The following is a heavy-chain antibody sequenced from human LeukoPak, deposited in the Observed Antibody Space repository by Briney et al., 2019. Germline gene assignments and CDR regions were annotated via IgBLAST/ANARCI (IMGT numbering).Heavy chain of an antibody. J-gene: IGHJ4*02. CDR3: ARAWESIAGYYFDY. CDR2: INPSFNPGVDVT. V-gene: IGHV1-46*01. CDR1: GYTFSSYH. D-gene: IGHD1-26*01. Sequence: ASVKVSCRASGYTFSSYHIHWVRQAPGQGLEWMGKINPSFNPGVDVTSYAQKFQGRVTMTRDISTNTVYMELSSLTSEDTAVYYCARAWESIAGYYFDYWGQGTLVTVSS.